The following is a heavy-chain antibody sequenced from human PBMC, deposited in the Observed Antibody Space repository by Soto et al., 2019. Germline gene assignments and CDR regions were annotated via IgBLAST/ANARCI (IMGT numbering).Heavy chain of an antibody. CDR2: IYYSGST. CDR3: ARPAGTTGTTAFDI. J-gene: IGHJ3*02. Sequence: SETLSLTCTVSGGSISSGGYYWSWIRQHPGKGLEWIGYIYYSGSTYYNPSLKSRVTISVDTSKNQFSLKLSSVTAADTAVYYCARPAGTTGTTAFDIWGQGTMVTVSS. CDR1: GGSISSGGYY. V-gene: IGHV4-31*03. D-gene: IGHD1-1*01.